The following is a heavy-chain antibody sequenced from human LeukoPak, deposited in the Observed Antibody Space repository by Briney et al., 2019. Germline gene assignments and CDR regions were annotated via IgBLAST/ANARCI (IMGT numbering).Heavy chain of an antibody. J-gene: IGHJ5*02. Sequence: SWTLSVTCAISGDSVSTNSAAWNWIRHSPSRGLEWLGRTYYRSKWYHHYAPSVQSRITINPDTSKNQFSLHLNSVTPEDTAVYHCARGNRDFDAWGQGT. CDR3: ARGNRDFDA. CDR2: TYYRSKWYH. V-gene: IGHV6-1*01. D-gene: IGHD2-21*02. CDR1: GDSVSTNSAA.